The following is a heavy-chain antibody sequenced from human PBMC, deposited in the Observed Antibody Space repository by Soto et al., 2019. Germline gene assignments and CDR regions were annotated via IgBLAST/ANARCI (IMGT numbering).Heavy chain of an antibody. J-gene: IGHJ4*02. CDR1: GFTFDDYA. CDR3: VKNVTWNKQGYFDY. Sequence: EVHLVESGGGLVQPGKSLRLSCSASGFTFDDYAMHWVRQHPGKGLEWVSGINWNSGRVDYADSVKGRFTISRDNPKNSLYLQMNSVRVEETAFYYCVKNVTWNKQGYFDYWGQGTLVTVSS. V-gene: IGHV3-9*01. D-gene: IGHD1-1*01. CDR2: INWNSGRV.